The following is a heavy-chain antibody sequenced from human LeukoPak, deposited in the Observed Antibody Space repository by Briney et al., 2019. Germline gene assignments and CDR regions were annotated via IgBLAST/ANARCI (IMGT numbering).Heavy chain of an antibody. D-gene: IGHD3-22*01. CDR1: GDSISSYY. CDR2: MSGRGST. V-gene: IGHV4-4*07. J-gene: IGHJ4*02. Sequence: SETLSLTCTVSGDSISSYYWSWIRQPAGKGLEWIARMSGRGSTNYNPSLKGRVTLSVDTSKNQFSLNLNSVTAADTAVYYCARDRTYYDSTGYYYDFWGQGILVTVSS. CDR3: ARDRTYYDSTGYYYDF.